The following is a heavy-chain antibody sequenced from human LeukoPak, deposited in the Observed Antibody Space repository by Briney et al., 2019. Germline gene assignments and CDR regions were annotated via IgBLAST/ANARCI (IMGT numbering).Heavy chain of an antibody. J-gene: IGHJ6*02. Sequence: GGYLRLSCAASGFTFSSYWMSWVRQAPGKGLEWVANIKQDGSEKYYVDSVKGRFTISRDNAKNSLYLQMNSLRAEDTAVYYCARDRITMVRGVNPPDYYYYGMDVWGQGTTVTVSS. CDR2: IKQDGSEK. V-gene: IGHV3-7*01. CDR3: ARDRITMVRGVNPPDYYYYGMDV. D-gene: IGHD3-10*01. CDR1: GFTFSSYW.